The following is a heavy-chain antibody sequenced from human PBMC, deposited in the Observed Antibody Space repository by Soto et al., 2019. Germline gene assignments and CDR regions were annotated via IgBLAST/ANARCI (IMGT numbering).Heavy chain of an antibody. J-gene: IGHJ4*02. CDR2: IYTSGST. CDR1: GGSISSYY. D-gene: IGHD3-3*01. Sequence: SETLSLTCTVSGGSISSYYWSWIRQPAGKGLEWIGRIYTSGSTNYNPSLKSRVTMSVDTSKNQFSLKLSSVTAADTAVYYCARSTPGDFWSGYPYTIPFDYWGQGTLVTVSS. CDR3: ARSTPGDFWSGYPYTIPFDY. V-gene: IGHV4-4*07.